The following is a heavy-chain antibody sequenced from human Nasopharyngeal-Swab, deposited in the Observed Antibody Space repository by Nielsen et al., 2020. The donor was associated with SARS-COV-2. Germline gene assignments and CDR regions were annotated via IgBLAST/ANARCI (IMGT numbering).Heavy chain of an antibody. J-gene: IGHJ6*02. CDR3: ARDRPNYGMDV. V-gene: IGHV4-59*01. CDR2: IYYTGST. CDR1: GGSITGYY. Sequence: SETLSLTCTVSGGSITGYYLSWIRQPPGKGLEWIGNIYYTGSTKYNPSLKSRVTISIDASKYQFSLKLTSVTAADTAVYYCARDRPNYGMDVWGRGTTVTVS.